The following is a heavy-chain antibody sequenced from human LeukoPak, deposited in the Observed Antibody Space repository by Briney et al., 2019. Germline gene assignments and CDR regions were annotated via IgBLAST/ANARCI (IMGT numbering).Heavy chain of an antibody. J-gene: IGHJ4*02. CDR3: AREAAVAGPTLDY. V-gene: IGHV3-21*01. CDR2: ISSSSSYI. Sequence: GGSLRLSCAASGFTFSSYAMSWVRQAPGKGLEWVSSISSSSSYIYYADSVKGRFTISRDNAKNSLYLQMNSLRAEDTAVYYCAREAAVAGPTLDYWGQGTLVTVSS. D-gene: IGHD6-19*01. CDR1: GFTFSSYA.